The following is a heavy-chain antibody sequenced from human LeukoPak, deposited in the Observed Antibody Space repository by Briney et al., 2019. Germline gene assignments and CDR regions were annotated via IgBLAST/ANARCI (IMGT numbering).Heavy chain of an antibody. V-gene: IGHV3-30*03. CDR3: AREMGAAF. CDR1: GFTFSSYN. Sequence: GGSLRLSCVASGFTFSSYNMNWVRQAPGKGLEWVAVISYDGSNKYYADSVKGRFTISRDNSKNTLCLQMNSLRAEDTAVYYCAREMGAAFWGQGTLVTVSS. CDR2: ISYDGSNK. D-gene: IGHD1-26*01. J-gene: IGHJ4*02.